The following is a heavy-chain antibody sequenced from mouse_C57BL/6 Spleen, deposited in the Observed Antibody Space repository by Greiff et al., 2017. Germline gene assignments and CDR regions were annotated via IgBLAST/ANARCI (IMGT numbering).Heavy chain of an antibody. Sequence: EVQLVESGPGLVKPSQSLSLTCSVTGYSITSGYYWNWIRQFPGNKLEWMGYISYDGSNNYNPSLKNRISITRDTSKNQFFLKLNFVTTEDTATYYCARAYYDYDGFAYWGQGTLGTVSA. J-gene: IGHJ3*01. CDR3: ARAYYDYDGFAY. D-gene: IGHD2-4*01. CDR1: GYSITSGYY. V-gene: IGHV3-6*01. CDR2: ISYDGSN.